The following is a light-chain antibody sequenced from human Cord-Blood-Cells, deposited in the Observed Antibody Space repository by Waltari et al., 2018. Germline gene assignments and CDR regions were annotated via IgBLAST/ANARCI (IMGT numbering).Light chain of an antibody. CDR3: QQYYSTPT. V-gene: IGKV4-1*01. CDR2: WAS. CDR1: QSVLYSSNNKNY. Sequence: DIVMTQSPDSLAVSLGESATINCKSSQSVLYSSNNKNYLAWYQQKPGQPPKLLIYWASTRESGVPDRFSGSGSGTDFTLTISSLQAEDVAVYYCQQYYSTPTFGQGTKVEIK. J-gene: IGKJ1*01.